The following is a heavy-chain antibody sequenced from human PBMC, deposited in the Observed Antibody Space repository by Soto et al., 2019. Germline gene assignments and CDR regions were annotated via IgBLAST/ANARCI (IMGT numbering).Heavy chain of an antibody. CDR1: GGSVSSGYYY. V-gene: IGHV4-61*01. J-gene: IGHJ4*02. CDR3: ARVRSSGDSLGY. Sequence: QVQLQESGPGLVKPSETLSLTCTVSGGSVSSGYYYWSWIRQPPRKGLEWIGYIYYSGSTNYNPSLKSRVTISVDTSKNQFSLRLSSVTAADTAVYYCARVRSSGDSLGYWGQGTLVTVSS. D-gene: IGHD3-22*01. CDR2: IYYSGST.